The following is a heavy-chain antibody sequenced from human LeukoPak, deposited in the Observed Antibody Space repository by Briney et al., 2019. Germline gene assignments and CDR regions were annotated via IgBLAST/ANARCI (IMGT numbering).Heavy chain of an antibody. Sequence: PSETLSLTCTVSGGSISSSSYYWGWIRQPPGKGLEWIGSIYYSGSTYYNPSLKSRVTISVDTSKNQFSLKLSSVTAADTAVYYCARISGSYFMVYWGQGTLVTVSS. D-gene: IGHD1-26*01. V-gene: IGHV4-39*01. CDR3: ARISGSYFMVY. J-gene: IGHJ4*02. CDR1: GGSISSSSYY. CDR2: IYYSGST.